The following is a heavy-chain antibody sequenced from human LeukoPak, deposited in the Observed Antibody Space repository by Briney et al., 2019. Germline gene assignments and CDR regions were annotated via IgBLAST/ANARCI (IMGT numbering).Heavy chain of an antibody. Sequence: SETLSLTCAVYGRSFSGYYWSWIRQPPGKGLEWIGEINHSGSTNYNPSLKSRVTISVDTSKNQFSLKLSSVTAADTAVYYCARSRGIAVPYGMDVWGQGTTVTVSS. CDR3: ARSRGIAVPYGMDV. J-gene: IGHJ6*02. CDR2: INHSGST. CDR1: GRSFSGYY. D-gene: IGHD6-19*01. V-gene: IGHV4-34*01.